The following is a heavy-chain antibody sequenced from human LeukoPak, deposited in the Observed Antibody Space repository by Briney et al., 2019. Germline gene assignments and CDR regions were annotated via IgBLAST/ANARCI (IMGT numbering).Heavy chain of an antibody. CDR2: IYHTGDT. CDR3: VRGLTYDGPDH. D-gene: IGHD3-16*01. CDR1: GGSISSGSYY. V-gene: IGHV4-61*02. Sequence: SETLSLTCTVSGGSISSGSYYWSWIRQPAGKGLEWIGVIYHTGDTSYNPSLKSRVTLSVDASKNEFSLKVNSMSAADTAVYYCVRGLTYDGPDHWGQGTLVTVSS. J-gene: IGHJ4*02.